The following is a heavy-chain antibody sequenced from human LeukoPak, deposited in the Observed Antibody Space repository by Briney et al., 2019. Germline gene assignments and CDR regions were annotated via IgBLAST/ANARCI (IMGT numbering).Heavy chain of an antibody. J-gene: IGHJ4*02. V-gene: IGHV4-39*01. CDR1: GGSISSSSYY. CDR2: IYYSGST. D-gene: IGHD4-17*01. Sequence: PSETLSLTCTVSGGSISSSSYYWGWIRQPPGKGLEWIGSIYYSGSTYYNPSLKSRVTISVDTSKNQFSLKLSSVTAADTAVYYCARRRTETAYETTVTTSLSVDYWGQGTLVTVSS. CDR3: ARRRTETAYETTVTTSLSVDY.